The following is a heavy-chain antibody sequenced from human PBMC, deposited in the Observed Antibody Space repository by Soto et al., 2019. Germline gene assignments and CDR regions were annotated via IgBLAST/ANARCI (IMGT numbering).Heavy chain of an antibody. CDR1: GFTFSSYS. J-gene: IGHJ6*02. Sequence: EVQLVESGGGLVKPGGSLRLSCAASGFTFSSYSMNWVRQAPGKGLEWVSSISSSSSYIYYADSVKGRFTISRDNAKNSLYLQMNSLRAEDTAVYYCASAGEYDFWSGYSPGWGYYYYGMDVWGQGTTVTVSS. D-gene: IGHD3-3*01. V-gene: IGHV3-21*01. CDR3: ASAGEYDFWSGYSPGWGYYYYGMDV. CDR2: ISSSSSYI.